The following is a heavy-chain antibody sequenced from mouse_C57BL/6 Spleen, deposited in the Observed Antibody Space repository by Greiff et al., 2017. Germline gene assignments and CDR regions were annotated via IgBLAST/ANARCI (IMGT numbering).Heavy chain of an antibody. CDR1: GYTFTSYW. J-gene: IGHJ2*01. D-gene: IGHD2-5*01. V-gene: IGHV1-7*01. CDR3: ARSPYYSNYGFDY. CDR2: INPSSGYT. Sequence: QVHVKQSGAELAKPGASVKLSCKASGYTFTSYWMHWVKQRPGQGLEWIGYINPSSGYTKYNQKFKDKATLTADKSSSTAYMQLSSLTYEDSAVYYCARSPYYSNYGFDYWGQGTTLTVSS.